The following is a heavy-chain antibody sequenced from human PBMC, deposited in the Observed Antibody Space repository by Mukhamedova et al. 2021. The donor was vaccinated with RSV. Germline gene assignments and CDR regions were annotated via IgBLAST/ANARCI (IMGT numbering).Heavy chain of an antibody. V-gene: IGHV3-33*01. CDR1: TFSSYG. J-gene: IGHJ6*02. CDR2: IWSDGSNK. D-gene: IGHD3-16*01. CDR3: ARDLTGGLDV. Sequence: TFSSYGMHWVRRQAPGKGLEWVAVIWSDGSNKDYADSVKGRFTISRDNSKNTLYLQMNSLRVEDTAVYFCARDLTGGLDVWGQGTT.